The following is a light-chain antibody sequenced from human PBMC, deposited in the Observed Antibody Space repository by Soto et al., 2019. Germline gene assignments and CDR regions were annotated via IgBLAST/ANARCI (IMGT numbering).Light chain of an antibody. Sequence: QPVLTQSPSASASLGASVKLTCTLSSGHSSYAIAWHQQQPEKGPRYLMKLNSDGSHSKGDGIPDRFSGSSSGAERYLTICSLQSEDEADYYCQTWVTGIYVFGTGTKLTVL. J-gene: IGLJ1*01. V-gene: IGLV4-69*01. CDR3: QTWVTGIYV. CDR2: LNSDGSH. CDR1: SGHSSYA.